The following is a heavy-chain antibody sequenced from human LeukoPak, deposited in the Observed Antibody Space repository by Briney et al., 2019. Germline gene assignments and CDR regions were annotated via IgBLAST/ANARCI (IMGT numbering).Heavy chain of an antibody. V-gene: IGHV4-61*01. CDR3: ARVCSSTSCYYAFDI. CDR2: IYYSGST. CDR1: GGSVSSGSYY. J-gene: IGHJ3*02. Sequence: SETLSLTCTVSGGSVSSGSYYWRWIRQPPGKGLEWIGYIYYSGSTNYNPSLKSRVTISVDTSKNQFSLKLSSVTAADTAVYYCARVCSSTSCYYAFDIWGQGTMVTVSS. D-gene: IGHD2-2*01.